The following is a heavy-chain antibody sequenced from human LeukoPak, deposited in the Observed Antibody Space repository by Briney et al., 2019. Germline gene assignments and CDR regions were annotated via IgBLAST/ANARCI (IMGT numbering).Heavy chain of an antibody. CDR2: IHYTGST. V-gene: IGHV4-59*01. D-gene: IGHD1-7*01. J-gene: IGHJ4*02. CDR3: ARGRSSGRNYPLFDF. Sequence: SETLSLTCTVSGDSMTSNYWSWIRQPPGEGLEWIGYIHYTGSTNYSPSLTSRLTISVDTSRNQFSLKLSSMTAADTAVYYCARGRSSGRNYPLFDFWGQGTLVTVSS. CDR1: GDSMTSNY.